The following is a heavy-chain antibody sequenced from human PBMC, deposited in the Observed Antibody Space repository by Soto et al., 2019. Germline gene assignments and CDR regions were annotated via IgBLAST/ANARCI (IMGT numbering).Heavy chain of an antibody. CDR3: GRSYSSSHRNYWYFDL. J-gene: IGHJ2*01. V-gene: IGHV4-39*01. D-gene: IGHD6-13*01. Sequence: PSETLSLTCTVSGGSISSSSYYWGWIRQPPGKGLEWIGSIYYSGSTYYNPSLKSRVTISVDTSKNQFSLKLSSVTAADTAVYYCGRSYSSSHRNYWYFDLWGRGTLVTVSS. CDR2: IYYSGST. CDR1: GGSISSSSYY.